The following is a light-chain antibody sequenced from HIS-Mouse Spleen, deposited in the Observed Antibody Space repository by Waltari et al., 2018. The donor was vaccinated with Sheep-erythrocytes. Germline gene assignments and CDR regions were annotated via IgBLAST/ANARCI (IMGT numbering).Light chain of an antibody. CDR1: RSDVGCYNY. J-gene: IGLJ1*01. Sequence: QSALTQPRSVSGSPGQSVTISCPGTRSDVGCYNYVSCYQQHPGKAPQLMIYDVSKRPSGVPDRFSGSKSGNTASLTISGLQAEDEADYYCCSYAGSYNHVFATGTKVTVL. CDR3: CSYAGSYNHV. CDR2: DVS. V-gene: IGLV2-11*01.